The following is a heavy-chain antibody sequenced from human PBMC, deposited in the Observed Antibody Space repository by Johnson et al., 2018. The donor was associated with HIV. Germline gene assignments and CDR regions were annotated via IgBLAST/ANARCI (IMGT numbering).Heavy chain of an antibody. CDR2: VSHDGSQT. CDR1: EFNFRNYA. D-gene: IGHD6-25*01. Sequence: QVLLVESGGGVVQPGGSLRIQCEVSEFNFRNYALHWVRLAPGKGLQWVAVVSHDGSQTFYADAVKGRFTISRDNSKYTLYLQMDNLRLADTALYYCARGRKDVAAADGLDSDGIDMWGQGT. J-gene: IGHJ3*02. V-gene: IGHV3-30*03. CDR3: ARGRKDVAAADGLDSDGIDM.